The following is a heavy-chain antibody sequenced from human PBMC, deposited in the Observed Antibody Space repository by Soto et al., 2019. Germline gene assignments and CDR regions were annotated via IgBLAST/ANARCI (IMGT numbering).Heavy chain of an antibody. J-gene: IGHJ6*02. Sequence: ASVKVSCKASGYTFTGYYMHWVRRAPGQGLEWMGWINPNSGGTNYAQKFQGRVTMTRDTSISTAYMELSRLRSDDTAVYYCARDQRVGVAGPYYYYGMDVWGQGTTVTVSS. CDR2: INPNSGGT. D-gene: IGHD6-19*01. V-gene: IGHV1-2*02. CDR1: GYTFTGYY. CDR3: ARDQRVGVAGPYYYYGMDV.